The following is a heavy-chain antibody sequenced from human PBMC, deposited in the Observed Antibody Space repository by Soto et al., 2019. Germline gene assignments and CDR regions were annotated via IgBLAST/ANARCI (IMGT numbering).Heavy chain of an antibody. CDR3: ARDSTGTFTF. CDR1: GFTLSSNN. Sequence: PGGSLRLSCAASGFTLSSNNMNWVRQAPGKGLEWVSGIYSSGSPFYADSVKGRFTISRDNSKNTLYLQMNNLRAEDTAVYYCARDSTGTFTFWGQGTLVTVYS. CDR2: IYSSGSP. D-gene: IGHD1-1*01. J-gene: IGHJ4*02. V-gene: IGHV3-53*01.